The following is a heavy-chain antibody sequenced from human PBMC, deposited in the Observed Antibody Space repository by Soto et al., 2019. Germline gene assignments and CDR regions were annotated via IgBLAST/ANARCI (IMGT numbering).Heavy chain of an antibody. CDR2: IKSKTDGGTT. Sequence: PGGSLRLSCAASGFTFSNAWMSWVRQAPGKWLEWVGRIKSKTDGGTTDYAAPVKGRFTISRDDSKNTLYLQMNSLKTEDTAVYYCTTDRVRLYSSGWYTFDYWGQGXLVTVYS. J-gene: IGHJ4*02. D-gene: IGHD6-19*01. CDR1: GFTFSNAW. CDR3: TTDRVRLYSSGWYTFDY. V-gene: IGHV3-15*01.